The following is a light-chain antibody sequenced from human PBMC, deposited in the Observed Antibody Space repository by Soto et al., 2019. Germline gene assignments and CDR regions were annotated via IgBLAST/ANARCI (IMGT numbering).Light chain of an antibody. CDR2: DAS. Sequence: DIQMTQSPSTLSASVGDTVTVTCRASQSISGRLAWYQQKPGEAPHLIVYDASTLENGDSSRFSGSGSGTEFTLTINSLQTHDFATYYCQQYATYHRTFGRGTRLEVK. V-gene: IGKV1-5*01. CDR3: QQYATYHRT. CDR1: QSISGR. J-gene: IGKJ4*02.